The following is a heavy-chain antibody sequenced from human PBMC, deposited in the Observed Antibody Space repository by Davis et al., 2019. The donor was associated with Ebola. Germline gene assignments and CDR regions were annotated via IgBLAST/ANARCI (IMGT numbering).Heavy chain of an antibody. D-gene: IGHD1-1*01. CDR1: GYTFTGNY. Sequence: AASVKVSCKASGYTFTGNYIQWVRQAPGQGLEWMGRINPNSGGTNYAQKFQGRVTMSRDTSISTAYMELSSLRSEDTAVYYCARAQFPTTSDHWGQGTLVTVSS. CDR2: INPNSGGT. V-gene: IGHV1-2*06. CDR3: ARAQFPTTSDH. J-gene: IGHJ4*02.